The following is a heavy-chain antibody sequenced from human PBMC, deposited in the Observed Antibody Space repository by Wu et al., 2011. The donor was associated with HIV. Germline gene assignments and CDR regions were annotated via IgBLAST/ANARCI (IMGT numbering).Heavy chain of an antibody. CDR3: ARLLWDVVHGMDV. CDR2: INPSAGST. J-gene: IGHJ6*02. V-gene: IGHV1-46*01. D-gene: IGHD2-15*01. Sequence: QVQLVQSGAEVKKPGASVKVSCKASGYTFTSYFIHWVRQAPGQGLEWMGIINPSAGSTTYAQKFQGRVTMTSDTSTSTVYMELSSLRSEDTAVYYCARLLWDVVHGMDVWGQGTTVTVSS. CDR1: GYTFTSYF.